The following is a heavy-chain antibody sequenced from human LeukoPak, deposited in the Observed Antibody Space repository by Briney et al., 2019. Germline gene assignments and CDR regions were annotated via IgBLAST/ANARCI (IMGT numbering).Heavy chain of an antibody. CDR2: IYYSGST. D-gene: IGHD5-24*01. CDR1: GGSISSYY. J-gene: IGHJ4*02. Sequence: SETLSLTCTVSGGSISSYYWSWIRQPPGKGLEWIGYIYYSGSTDYNPSLKSRVTISVDTSKNHFSLMLTFVTAADTAVYYCARSPSRDGYNNLILFDNWGQGTLVTVSS. CDR3: ARSPSRDGYNNLILFDN. V-gene: IGHV4-59*08.